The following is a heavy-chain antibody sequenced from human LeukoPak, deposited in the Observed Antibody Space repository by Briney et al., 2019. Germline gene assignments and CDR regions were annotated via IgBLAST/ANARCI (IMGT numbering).Heavy chain of an antibody. J-gene: IGHJ4*02. Sequence: PSETLSLTCVVSGDSISSGFWWSWVRQPPGKGLEWIGEIHHSGSTNYNPSLKSRVTISVDKSKNEFSLKLTSVTATDTAVYLCARNAYYSADYWGQGTLVTVSS. V-gene: IGHV4-4*02. D-gene: IGHD2/OR15-2a*01. CDR1: GDSISSGFW. CDR3: ARNAYYSADY. CDR2: IHHSGST.